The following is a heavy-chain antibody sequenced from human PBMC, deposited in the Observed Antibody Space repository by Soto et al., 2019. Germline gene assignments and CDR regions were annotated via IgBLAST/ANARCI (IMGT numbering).Heavy chain of an antibody. Sequence: GGSLRLSCAASGFTFSSYAMSWVRQAPGKGLEWVSAISGSGGSTYYADSVKGRFTISRDNSKNTLYLQMNSLRAEDTAVYYCAKDRRYCSSTSCYFGVSAFDYWGQGTLVTVSS. CDR2: ISGSGGST. V-gene: IGHV3-23*01. D-gene: IGHD2-2*01. J-gene: IGHJ4*02. CDR1: GFTFSSYA. CDR3: AKDRRYCSSTSCYFGVSAFDY.